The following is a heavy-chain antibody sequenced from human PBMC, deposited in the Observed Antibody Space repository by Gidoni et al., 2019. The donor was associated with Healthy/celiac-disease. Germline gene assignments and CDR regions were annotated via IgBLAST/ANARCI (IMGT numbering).Heavy chain of an antibody. J-gene: IGHJ6*02. CDR2: INHSGST. CDR3: ARLTIFGVVTRPPYYYYYDMDV. CDR1: GGSFSGYY. Sequence: QVQLQQWGAGLLKPSETLSLTCAVYGGSFSGYYWSWIRQPPGKGLEWIGEINHSGSTNYNSSLKSRVTILVDTSKNQFSLKLSSVTAADTAVYYCARLTIFGVVTRPPYYYYYDMDVWGQGTTVTVSS. V-gene: IGHV4-34*01. D-gene: IGHD3-3*01.